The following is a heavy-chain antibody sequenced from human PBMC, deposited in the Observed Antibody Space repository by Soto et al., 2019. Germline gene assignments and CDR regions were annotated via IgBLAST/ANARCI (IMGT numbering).Heavy chain of an antibody. CDR3: AKANLWLGDFYLDY. V-gene: IGHV3-23*01. Sequence: EVQLLESGGGLVQPGGSLRLSCAASGFTFSTYTMSWVRQAPGTGLEWVSAIVGSGGTTYYAGAAKGRFTISRDNSKNTLYLQMNSLRAEDTAVYYCAKANLWLGDFYLDYWGQG. CDR1: GFTFSTYT. CDR2: IVGSGGTT. J-gene: IGHJ4*02. D-gene: IGHD3-10*01.